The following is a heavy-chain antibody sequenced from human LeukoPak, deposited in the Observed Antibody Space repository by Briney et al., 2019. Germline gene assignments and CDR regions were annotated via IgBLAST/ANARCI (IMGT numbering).Heavy chain of an antibody. CDR2: ISYDGSNK. CDR3: AISNYYCSGTNPDY. J-gene: IGHJ4*02. Sequence: PGGSLRLSCAASGITFSSYAMHWVRQAPGKGLEWVAVISYDGSNKYYADSVKGRFTISRDNSKNTLYLQMNSLRAEDTAVYYCAISNYYCSGTNPDYWGQGTLVTVSS. D-gene: IGHD3-10*01. V-gene: IGHV3-30-3*01. CDR1: GITFSSYA.